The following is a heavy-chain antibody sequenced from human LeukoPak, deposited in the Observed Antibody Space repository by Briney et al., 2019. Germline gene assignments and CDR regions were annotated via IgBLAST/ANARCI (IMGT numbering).Heavy chain of an antibody. D-gene: IGHD5-12*01. J-gene: IGHJ6*03. CDR2: IRYDGSNK. CDR1: GFTFSSYG. CDR3: AKGGGYEAQYYYYYLDV. Sequence: GRSLRLSCAASGFTFSSYGMHWVRQAPGKGLEWVAFIRYDGSNKYYADSVKGRFTISRDNSKNTLYLQMKSLRAEDTAVYYCAKGGGYEAQYYYYYLDVWGKGTTVTIPS. V-gene: IGHV3-30*02.